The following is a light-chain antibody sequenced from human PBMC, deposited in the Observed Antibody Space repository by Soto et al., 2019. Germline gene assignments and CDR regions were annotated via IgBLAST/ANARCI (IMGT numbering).Light chain of an antibody. CDR1: TSNIGAGYD. CDR3: QSYDSSLSGYV. CDR2: DDN. J-gene: IGLJ1*01. V-gene: IGLV1-40*01. Sequence: QPVLTQPPSVSGAPGQRVTISCTRSTSNIGAGYDLHWYQQLPGTAPKLLIYDDNNRPSGVPDRFSGSKSGTSASLAITGLQAEDEADYYCQSYDSSLSGYVFGTGTKLTVL.